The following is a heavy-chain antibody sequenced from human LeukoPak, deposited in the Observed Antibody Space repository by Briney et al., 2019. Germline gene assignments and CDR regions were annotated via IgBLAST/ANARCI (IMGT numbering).Heavy chain of an antibody. D-gene: IGHD1-1*01. J-gene: IGHJ5*02. CDR3: ARRTRSAVKGNWFDP. CDR1: GYSFSHYW. V-gene: IGHV5-51*01. CDR2: IYPDDSET. Sequence: GESLKISCKGSGYSFSHYWIGWVRQMPGKGLEWMGLIYPDDSETRYSPSIQGQVTISADKSINTAYLEWSTLKASDTAIYYCARRTRSAVKGNWFDPWGQGTLVTVSS.